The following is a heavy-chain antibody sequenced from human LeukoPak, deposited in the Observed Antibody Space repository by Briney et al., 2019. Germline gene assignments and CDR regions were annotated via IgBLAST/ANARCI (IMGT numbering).Heavy chain of an antibody. CDR1: GFTFSNYE. V-gene: IGHV3-48*03. Sequence: GGSLRLSYAASGFTFSNYEMKWVRQAPGKGLEWVSSITSDSRTIYYADSVKGRFTISRDNAKNSLYLQMNSLRAEDTAVYSCARNYYYYMDVWGKGTTVIVSS. CDR2: ITSDSRTI. J-gene: IGHJ6*03. CDR3: ARNYYYYMDV.